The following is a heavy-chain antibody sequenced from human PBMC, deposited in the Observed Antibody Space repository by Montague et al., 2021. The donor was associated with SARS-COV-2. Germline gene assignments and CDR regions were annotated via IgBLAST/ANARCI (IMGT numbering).Heavy chain of an antibody. CDR3: ARQENSSGWFKPDAFDI. V-gene: IGHV4-39*01. Sequence: SETLSLTCTVSGSSISSSSYYWGWIRQPPGKGLGWIGSIYYSGSTYYNPSLKSRVTTSVDTSKNQFSLKLSSVTAADTAVYYCARQENSSGWFKPDAFDIWGQGTMVTVSS. CDR1: GSSISSSSYY. CDR2: IYYSGST. D-gene: IGHD6-19*01. J-gene: IGHJ3*02.